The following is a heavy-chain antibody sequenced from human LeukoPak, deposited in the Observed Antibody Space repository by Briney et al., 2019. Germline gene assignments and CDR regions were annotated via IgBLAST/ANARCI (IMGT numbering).Heavy chain of an antibody. D-gene: IGHD3-22*01. V-gene: IGHV3-23*01. Sequence: GGSLRLSCAASGFTFSSYWMHWVRQAPGKGLEWGSTISDSGGSTYYADSVKGRFTISRDNSKNTLYLQMNSLRAEDTAVYCCAKKPSSGYYYIDYWGQGTLVTVSS. CDR3: AKKPSSGYYYIDY. CDR1: GFTFSSYW. CDR2: ISDSGGST. J-gene: IGHJ4*02.